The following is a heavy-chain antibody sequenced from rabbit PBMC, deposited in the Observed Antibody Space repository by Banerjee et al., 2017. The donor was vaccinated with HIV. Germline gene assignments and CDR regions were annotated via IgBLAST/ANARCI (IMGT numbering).Heavy chain of an antibody. CDR3: ARNGGSGDFDRFHL. J-gene: IGHJ4*01. CDR1: GFSFSSSYY. CDR2: IYGGSSGRT. Sequence: QSLEESGGDLVKPGASLTLTCTASGFSFSSSYYMCWVRQAPGKGLEWIGCIYGGSSGRTYYASWAKGRFTISKTSSTTVTLQMTSLTAADTATYFCARNGGSGDFDRFHLWGPGTLVT. V-gene: IGHV1S40*01. D-gene: IGHD8-1*01.